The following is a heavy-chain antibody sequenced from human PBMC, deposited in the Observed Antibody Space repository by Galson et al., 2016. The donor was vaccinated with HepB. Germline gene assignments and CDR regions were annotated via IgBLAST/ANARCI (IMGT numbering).Heavy chain of an antibody. J-gene: IGHJ4*02. V-gene: IGHV6-1*01. CDR2: TYYRSKWYD. Sequence: CAISGDSVSSKNSAWNWIRQSPSRGLEWLGRTYYRSKWYDDYAISVKSRITVNPDTSKNQFSLHLNSVTPEDTAVYYCAREGYTGYDYGGDFDYWVQGTLVTVSS. D-gene: IGHD5-12*01. CDR3: AREGYTGYDYGGDFDY. CDR1: GDSVSSKNSA.